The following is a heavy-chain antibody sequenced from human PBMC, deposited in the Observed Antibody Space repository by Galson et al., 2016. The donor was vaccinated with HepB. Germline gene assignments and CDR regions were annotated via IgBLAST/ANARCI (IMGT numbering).Heavy chain of an antibody. D-gene: IGHD3-22*01. V-gene: IGHV3-23*01. CDR1: GFTLTNYA. J-gene: IGHJ2*01. CDR3: AKDGATYYQDSSKWSFDL. Sequence: SLRLSCATSGFTLTNYAMSWVRQAPGKGLEWVSTISGRGGSTYYAGSVKGRFTLSRDISKNTLFLQMNSLRVEDTAIYYCAKDGATYYQDSSKWSFDLWGRGTLVTVSS. CDR2: ISGRGGST.